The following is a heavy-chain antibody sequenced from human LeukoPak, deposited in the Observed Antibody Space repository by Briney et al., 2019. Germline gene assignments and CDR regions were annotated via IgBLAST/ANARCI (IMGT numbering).Heavy chain of an antibody. Sequence: SETLSLTCTVSGGSISSYYWSRIRQPPGKGLEWIGYIYYSGSTNYNPSLKSRVTISVDTSKNQFSLKLSSVTAADTAVYYCAGTLGYCSSTSCQNWFDPWGQGTLVTVSS. CDR3: AGTLGYCSSTSCQNWFDP. J-gene: IGHJ5*02. V-gene: IGHV4-59*01. D-gene: IGHD2-2*01. CDR1: GGSISSYY. CDR2: IYYSGST.